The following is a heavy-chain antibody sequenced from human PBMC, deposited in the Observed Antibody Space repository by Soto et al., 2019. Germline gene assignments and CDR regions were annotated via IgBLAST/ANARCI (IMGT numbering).Heavy chain of an antibody. CDR1: GGSISSGNW. D-gene: IGHD3-22*01. Sequence: SETLSLTCTVSGGSISSGNWWSWVRQPPGKGLEWIGEIYHSGSTNYNPSLKSRVTISADESKNQFSLRLSAVTAADTAVYYGASGYCGRKDYHSSGYCAFDIWGQGTIVTVSS. CDR3: ASGYCGRKDYHSSGYCAFDI. J-gene: IGHJ3*02. CDR2: IYHSGST. V-gene: IGHV4-4*02.